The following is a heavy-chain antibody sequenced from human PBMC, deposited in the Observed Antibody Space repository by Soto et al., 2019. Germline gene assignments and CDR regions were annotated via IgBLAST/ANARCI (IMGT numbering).Heavy chain of an antibody. V-gene: IGHV4-38-2*01. D-gene: IGHD3-10*01. J-gene: IGHJ6*02. CDR1: GYSISSGYY. Sequence: LSLTCAVSGYSISSGYYWGWIRQPPGKGLEWIGSIYHSGSTYYNPSLKSRVTISVDTSKNQFSLKLSSVTAADTAVYYCARVNLWFGESSTDIYGMDVWGQGTTVTVYS. CDR3: ARVNLWFGESSTDIYGMDV. CDR2: IYHSGST.